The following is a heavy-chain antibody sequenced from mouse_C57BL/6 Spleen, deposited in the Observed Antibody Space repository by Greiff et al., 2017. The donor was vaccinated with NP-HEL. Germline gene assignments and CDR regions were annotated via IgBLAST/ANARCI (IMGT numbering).Heavy chain of an antibody. CDR3: ARDGDYDYDEGFAY. Sequence: DVQLVESGGGLVKPGGSLKLSCAASGFTFSSYAMSWVRQTPEQRLEWVATISDGGSYTYYPDNVKGRSTISRDNAKNNQYLQMSHLMSEDTDMYYCARDGDYDYDEGFAYWGQGTLVTVSS. CDR2: ISDGGSYT. D-gene: IGHD2-4*01. CDR1: GFTFSSYA. J-gene: IGHJ3*01. V-gene: IGHV5-4*01.